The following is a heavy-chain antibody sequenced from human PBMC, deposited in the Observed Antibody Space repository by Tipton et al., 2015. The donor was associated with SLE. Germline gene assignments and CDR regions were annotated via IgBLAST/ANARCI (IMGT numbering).Heavy chain of an antibody. CDR3: ASGGYDFPNWFDP. D-gene: IGHD3-3*01. CDR1: AYSISGDYY. J-gene: IGHJ5*02. V-gene: IGHV4-38-2*02. Sequence: TLSLTCSVSAYSISGDYYWGWIRQPPGKGLEWIGYISTSGNTNYNPSLKSRVVMSIATSKNQVSLKLTSVTAADTAVYFCASGGYDFPNWFDPWGQGTLVTVSS. CDR2: ISTSGNT.